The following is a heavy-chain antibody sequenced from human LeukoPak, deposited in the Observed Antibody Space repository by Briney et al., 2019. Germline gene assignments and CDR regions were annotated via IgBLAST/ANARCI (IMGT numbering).Heavy chain of an antibody. CDR1: GGSISSGDYY. J-gene: IGHJ4*02. CDR3: ARGDSSSWSFKV. V-gene: IGHV4-30-4*08. D-gene: IGHD6-13*01. CDR2: IYYSGTT. Sequence: PSQTLSLTCTVSGGSISSGDYYWSWTRQPPGKGLEWIGYIYYSGTTYYNPSLKGRVTISVDTSKNQFSLKLSSVTAADTAVYYCARGDSSSWSFKVWGQGTLVTVSS.